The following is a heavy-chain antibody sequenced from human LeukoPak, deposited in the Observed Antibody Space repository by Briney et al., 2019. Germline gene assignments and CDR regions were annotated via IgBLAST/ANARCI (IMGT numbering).Heavy chain of an antibody. V-gene: IGHV3-23*01. CDR1: GFTFSSYA. J-gene: IGHJ4*02. D-gene: IGHD3-22*01. Sequence: GGSLRLSCAASGFTFSSYAMSWVRQAPGKGLEWVSAISGSGGSTYYADSVKGRFTISRDNSKNTLYLQMNSLRAEDTAVYYCAKATYYYHSSGYYPNYFDYWGQGTLVTASA. CDR2: ISGSGGST. CDR3: AKATYYYHSSGYYPNYFDY.